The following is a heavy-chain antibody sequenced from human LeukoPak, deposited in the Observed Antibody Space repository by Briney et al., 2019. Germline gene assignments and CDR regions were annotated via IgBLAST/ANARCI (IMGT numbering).Heavy chain of an antibody. D-gene: IGHD6-19*01. CDR3: ARRASDWSFDY. J-gene: IGHJ4*02. Sequence: PSETLSLTCAVSGGSISNSRYYWGWIRQTPGKGLEWIGTMHYSGSTYYNPYLKSRVTISVDTSKNQFSLKLSSVTAADTAVFYCARRASDWSFDYWGREPWSPSPQ. V-gene: IGHV4-39*01. CDR2: MHYSGST. CDR1: GGSISNSRYY.